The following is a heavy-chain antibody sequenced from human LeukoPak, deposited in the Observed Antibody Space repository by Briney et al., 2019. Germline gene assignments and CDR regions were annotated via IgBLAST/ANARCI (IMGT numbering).Heavy chain of an antibody. J-gene: IGHJ4*02. CDR2: IYYSGST. V-gene: IGHV4-39*01. Sequence: SETLSLTCTVSGGSISSSSYYWGWIRQPPGKGLEWIGCIYYSGSTYYNPSLKSRVTISVDTSKNQFSLKLSSVPVADTAVYYCARHDYSNYVVDYWGQGTLVTVSS. CDR1: GGSISSSSYY. CDR3: ARHDYSNYVVDY. D-gene: IGHD4-11*01.